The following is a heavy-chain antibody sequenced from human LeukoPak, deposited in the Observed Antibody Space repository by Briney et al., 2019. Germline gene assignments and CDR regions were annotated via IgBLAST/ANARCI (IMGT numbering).Heavy chain of an antibody. CDR2: INPNSGGT. V-gene: IGHV1-2*02. CDR3: AKSHRYTYGYGFGDY. Sequence: EASVKVSCKASGYTFTGYYMHWVRQAPGQGLVWMGWINPNSGGTNYAQKFQGRVTMTRDTSISTAYMELSRLRSDDTAVYYCAKSHRYTYGYGFGDYWGQGTLVTVSS. D-gene: IGHD5-18*01. CDR1: GYTFTGYY. J-gene: IGHJ4*02.